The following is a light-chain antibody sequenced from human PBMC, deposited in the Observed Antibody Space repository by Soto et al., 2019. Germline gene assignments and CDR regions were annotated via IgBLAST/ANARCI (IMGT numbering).Light chain of an antibody. CDR2: GAS. V-gene: IGKV3-15*01. J-gene: IGKJ5*01. CDR1: QSVTSN. CDR3: QQYNNWPHT. Sequence: EIVMTQSPATLSVSPGERATLSCRASQSVTSNLAWYQQKPGQTPRLLIYGASTRATGLPVRFSGSGSGTEFTLTISSLQPEDFAVYYCQQYNNWPHTFGQGTRLEIK.